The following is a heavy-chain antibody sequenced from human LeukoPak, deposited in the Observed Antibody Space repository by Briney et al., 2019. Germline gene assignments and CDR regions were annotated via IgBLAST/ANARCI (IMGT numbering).Heavy chain of an antibody. CDR1: GYTFTSYD. V-gene: IGHV1-8*01. J-gene: IGHJ5*02. CDR2: MNPNSGNT. D-gene: IGHD3-22*01. Sequence: ASVKVSCKASGYTFTSYDINWVRQATGQGLEWMGWMNPNSGNTGYAQRFQGRVTMTRNTSISTAYMELSSLRSEDTAVYYCARDPVDYDSSGYSNWFDPWGQGTLVTVSS. CDR3: ARDPVDYDSSGYSNWFDP.